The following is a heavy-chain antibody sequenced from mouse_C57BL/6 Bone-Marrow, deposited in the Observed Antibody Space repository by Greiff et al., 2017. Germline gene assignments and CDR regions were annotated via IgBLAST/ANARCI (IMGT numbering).Heavy chain of an antibody. V-gene: IGHV5-4*01. CDR1: GFTFSSYA. CDR2: ISAGGSYT. J-gene: IGHJ3*01. Sequence: EVKLMESGGGLVKPGGSLKLSCAASGFTFSSYAMSWVRQTPEKRLEWVATISAGGSYTYYPDNVKGRFTISRDNAKNNLYLQMSHLKSEDTAMYYCARDGAYYGSRAYWGQGTLVTVSA. D-gene: IGHD1-1*01. CDR3: ARDGAYYGSRAY.